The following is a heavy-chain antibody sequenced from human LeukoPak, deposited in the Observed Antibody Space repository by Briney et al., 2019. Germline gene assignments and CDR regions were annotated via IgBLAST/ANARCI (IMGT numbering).Heavy chain of an antibody. V-gene: IGHV4-38-2*02. Sequence: PSETLSLTCTVSGYSISSGYYWGWIRQPPGKGLEWIGSIYHSGSTYYNPSLKSRVTISVDTSKNQFSLELSSVTAADTAVYYCARVANWNPAGVWGKGTTVTVSS. D-gene: IGHD1-1*01. J-gene: IGHJ6*04. CDR1: GYSISSGYY. CDR2: IYHSGST. CDR3: ARVANWNPAGV.